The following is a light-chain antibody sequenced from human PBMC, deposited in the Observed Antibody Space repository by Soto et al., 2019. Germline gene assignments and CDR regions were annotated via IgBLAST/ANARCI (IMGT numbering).Light chain of an antibody. CDR1: SSNIGAHYD. Sequence: QSVLTQPPSVSGAPGQRVTISCTGSSSNIGAHYDVHWYQQLPGTAPKLLIYGNSNRPSGVPDRFSGSKSGTSASLAITGLRTEDEADYYCAAWDDSLSGVVFGGGTKLTVL. V-gene: IGLV1-40*01. CDR2: GNS. CDR3: AAWDDSLSGVV. J-gene: IGLJ3*02.